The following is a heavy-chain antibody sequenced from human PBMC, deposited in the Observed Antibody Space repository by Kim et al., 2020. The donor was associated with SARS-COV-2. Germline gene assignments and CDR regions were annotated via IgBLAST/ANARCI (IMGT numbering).Heavy chain of an antibody. J-gene: IGHJ4*02. Sequence: SETLSLTCAVSGGSISSSNWWSWVRQPPGKGLEWIGEIYHSGSTNYNPSLKSRVTISVDKSKNQFSLKLSSVTAADTAVYYCVRGYCSSTSCFPSGHYFDYWGQGTLVTVSS. CDR1: GGSISSSNW. CDR3: VRGYCSSTSCFPSGHYFDY. CDR2: IYHSGST. D-gene: IGHD2-2*01. V-gene: IGHV4-4*02.